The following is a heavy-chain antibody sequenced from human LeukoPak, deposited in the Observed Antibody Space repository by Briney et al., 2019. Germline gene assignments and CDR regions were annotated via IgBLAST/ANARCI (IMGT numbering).Heavy chain of an antibody. V-gene: IGHV1-24*01. J-gene: IGHJ4*02. Sequence: GASVEVSCKVSGYTLTELSMHWVRQTPGEGLEWMGGFDPEDGKTIYAQKFQGRLTMTEDTSTDTAYMELSSLRSEDTAVYYCATDQGMAGANAFDYWGQGTLVTVSS. D-gene: IGHD1-26*01. CDR1: GYTLTELS. CDR3: ATDQGMAGANAFDY. CDR2: FDPEDGKT.